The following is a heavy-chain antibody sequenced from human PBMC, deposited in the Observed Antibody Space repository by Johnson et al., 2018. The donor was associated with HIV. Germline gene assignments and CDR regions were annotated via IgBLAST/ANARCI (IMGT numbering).Heavy chain of an antibody. Sequence: VQLVESGGGLVQPGRSLRLSCAASGFTFDDYAMHWVRQTPGKGLEWVSHRGSIGYADSVKGRFTISRDNARYSLYLQMNSLRAEDTALYYCAKDREMATITFVEVAFDIWGQGTMVTVSS. CDR3: AKDREMATITFVEVAFDI. D-gene: IGHD5-24*01. J-gene: IGHJ3*02. V-gene: IGHV3-9*01. CDR2: HRGSI. CDR1: GFTFDDYA.